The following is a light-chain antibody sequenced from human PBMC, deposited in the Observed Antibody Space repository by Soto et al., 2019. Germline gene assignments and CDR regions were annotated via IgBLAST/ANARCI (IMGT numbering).Light chain of an antibody. CDR1: QSVSNNY. CDR3: QQYGSSGT. CDR2: GAS. J-gene: IGKJ1*01. Sequence: EIMLTQSPATLSLSPGERATLSCRASQSVSNNYLAWYQQKPGHAPRLLIYGASNRATGIPDRFSGSGSGTDFTLTISRLEPEDFAVYYCQQYGSSGTFGQGTKVDTK. V-gene: IGKV3-20*01.